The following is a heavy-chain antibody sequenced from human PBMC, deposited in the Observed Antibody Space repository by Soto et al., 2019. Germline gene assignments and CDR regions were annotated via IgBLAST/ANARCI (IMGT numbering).Heavy chain of an antibody. D-gene: IGHD6-13*01. CDR3: SKGGAAAGTDYFGMDV. CDR2: ISGSGGST. CDR1: GFTFSSYA. V-gene: IGHV3-23*01. J-gene: IGHJ6*02. Sequence: GGSLRLSCAASGFTFSSYAMSWVRQAPGKGLEWVSAISGSGGSTYYADSVKGRFTISRDNSKNTLYLQMNSLRAEDTAVYYFSKGGAAAGTDYFGMDVWGQATTVTVSS.